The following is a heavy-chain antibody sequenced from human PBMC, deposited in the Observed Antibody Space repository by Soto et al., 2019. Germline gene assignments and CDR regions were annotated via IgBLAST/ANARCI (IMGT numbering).Heavy chain of an antibody. CDR2: ISSSSAFI. J-gene: IGHJ4*02. D-gene: IGHD1-26*01. CDR1: GFTFSTYT. Sequence: GGSLRLSCAASGFTFSTYTMNWVRQAPGKGLEWVSSISSSSAFIYYADSMKGRFTISRDNAKNSLYLKMNSLRAEDTAVYYCARDRDGSYFYWGQGTLVPVSS. CDR3: ARDRDGSYFY. V-gene: IGHV3-21*01.